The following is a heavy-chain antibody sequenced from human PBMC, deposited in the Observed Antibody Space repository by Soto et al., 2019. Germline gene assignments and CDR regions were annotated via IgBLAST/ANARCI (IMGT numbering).Heavy chain of an antibody. V-gene: IGHV1-8*01. Sequence: QVQLVQSGAEVKKPGASVKVSCKASGYTFTSCDINWVRQATGQGLEWMGWMNANSGNTGYAPKFQDRVTMTTNTSISTAYMELSSLTSEDTAVYYCARGPFFGCSGGGYYSWWGQGTLVTVSS. CDR2: MNANSGNT. D-gene: IGHD2-15*01. J-gene: IGHJ4*02. CDR1: GYTFTSCD. CDR3: ARGPFFGCSGGGYYSW.